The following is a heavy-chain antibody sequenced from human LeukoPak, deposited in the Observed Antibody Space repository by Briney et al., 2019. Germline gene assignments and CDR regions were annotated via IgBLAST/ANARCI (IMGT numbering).Heavy chain of an antibody. V-gene: IGHV4-61*02. D-gene: IGHD3-3*01. CDR2: IYTSGST. CDR1: GGSISSGSYY. Sequence: SETLSLTCTVSGGSISSGSYYWSWIRQPAGKGLEWIGRIYTSGSTNYNPSLKSRATISVDTSKNQFSLKLSSVTAADTAVYYCARDGIFGVVNYYFDYWGQGTLVTVSS. CDR3: ARDGIFGVVNYYFDY. J-gene: IGHJ4*02.